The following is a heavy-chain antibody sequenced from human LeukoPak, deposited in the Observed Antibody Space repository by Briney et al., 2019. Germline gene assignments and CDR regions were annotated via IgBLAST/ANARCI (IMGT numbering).Heavy chain of an antibody. J-gene: IGHJ5*02. CDR2: ISGSGAST. CDR1: GFSFSSYG. Sequence: GGSLRLSCAASGFSFSSYGMSWVRLAPGKGLGWVSGISGSGASTYYADSVKGRFTISRDNSKNTLYLQTNSLRAEDTAVYYCAKGGINWFDPWGQGTLVTVSS. CDR3: AKGGINWFDP. V-gene: IGHV3-23*01. D-gene: IGHD3-16*01.